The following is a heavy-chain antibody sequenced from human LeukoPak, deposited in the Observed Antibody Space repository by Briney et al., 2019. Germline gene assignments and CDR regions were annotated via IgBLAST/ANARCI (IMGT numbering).Heavy chain of an antibody. CDR3: ASLQATNYIWGRGDYFDY. CDR2: IHYAGST. J-gene: IGHJ4*02. V-gene: IGHV4-39*01. CDR1: GDSISIRIYY. D-gene: IGHD3-16*01. Sequence: PSETLSLTCTVSGDSISIRIYYWGWIRQPPGEELEWIGSIHYAGSTHYNPSLKSRVTISVDTSRNQFSLELSSVTAADTAVYYCASLQATNYIWGRGDYFDYWGQGTLVTVSS.